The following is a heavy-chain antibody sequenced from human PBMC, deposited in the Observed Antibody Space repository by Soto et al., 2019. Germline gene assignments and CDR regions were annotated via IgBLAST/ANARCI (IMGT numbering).Heavy chain of an antibody. CDR2: IIPIFGTA. CDR1: GGTFSSYA. CDR3: ASAIGGYSSSWGRDTNYGMDV. V-gene: IGHV1-69*01. Sequence: QVQLVQSGAEVKKPGSSVKVSCKASGGTFSSYAISWVRQAPGQGLEWMGGIIPIFGTANYAPKFQGRVTITADESTSTAYMELSSLRSEDTAVYYCASAIGGYSSSWGRDTNYGMDVWGQGTTVTVSS. D-gene: IGHD6-13*01. J-gene: IGHJ6*02.